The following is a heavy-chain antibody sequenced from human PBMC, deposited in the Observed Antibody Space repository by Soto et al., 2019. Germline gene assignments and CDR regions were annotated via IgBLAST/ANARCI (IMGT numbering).Heavy chain of an antibody. D-gene: IGHD2-15*01. Sequence: KSSETLSLTCTVSGGSISSGDYYWSWIRQPPGKGLEWIGYIYYSGSTYYNPSLKSRVTISVDTSKNQFSLKLSSVTAADTAVYYCARVLMVVAATPDWFDPWGQGTLVTVSS. V-gene: IGHV4-30-4*01. CDR3: ARVLMVVAATPDWFDP. J-gene: IGHJ5*02. CDR2: IYYSGST. CDR1: GGSISSGDYY.